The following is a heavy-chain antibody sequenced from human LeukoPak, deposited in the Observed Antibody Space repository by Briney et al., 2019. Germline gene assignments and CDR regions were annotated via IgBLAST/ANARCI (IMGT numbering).Heavy chain of an antibody. D-gene: IGHD2-2*01. CDR3: ARAGVPRGYYYYYMDV. J-gene: IGHJ6*03. V-gene: IGHV1-69*13. CDR1: GGTFSSYA. CDR2: IIPIFGTA. Sequence: SVKVSCKASGGTFSSYAISWVRQAPGQGFEWMGGIIPIFGTANYAQKFQGRVTITADESTSTAYMELSSLRSEDTAVYYCARAGVPRGYYYYYMDVWGKGTTVTVSS.